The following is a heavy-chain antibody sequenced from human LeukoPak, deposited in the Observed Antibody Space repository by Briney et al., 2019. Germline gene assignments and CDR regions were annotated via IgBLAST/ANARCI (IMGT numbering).Heavy chain of an antibody. J-gene: IGHJ3*02. CDR1: GGSISSGSYY. CDR3: ASGLRWALRCLEWCPTPNDAFHI. D-gene: IGHD3-3*01. V-gene: IGHV4-61*02. CDR2: IYTSGST. Sequence: SETLSLTCTVSGGSISSGSYYWSWIRQPAGKGLEWIGRIYTSGSTNYNPSLKSRVTISIDTSKNQFSLKLSSVTAADTDVYYCASGLRWALRCLEWCPTPNDAFHIWGQGTKVTVSS.